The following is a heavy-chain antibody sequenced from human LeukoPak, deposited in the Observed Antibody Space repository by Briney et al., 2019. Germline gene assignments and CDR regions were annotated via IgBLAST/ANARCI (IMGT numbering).Heavy chain of an antibody. V-gene: IGHV7-4-1*02. D-gene: IGHD3-3*01. J-gene: IGHJ6*02. CDR1: GYSFSSYA. Sequence: ASVKVSCKSSGYSFSSYAMNWVRQAPRQELEWMGWINTNTGNPTYAQGFTGRFVFSLDTSVSTAYLQISSLKAEDTAVYYCARRYYDFLSDLYGMDVWGQGTTVTVSS. CDR3: ARRYYDFLSDLYGMDV. CDR2: INTNTGNP.